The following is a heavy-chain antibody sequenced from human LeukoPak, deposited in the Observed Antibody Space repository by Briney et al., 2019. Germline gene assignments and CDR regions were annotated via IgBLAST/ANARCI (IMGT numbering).Heavy chain of an antibody. CDR3: ATEYCASSSCRFDS. V-gene: IGHV4-59*01. D-gene: IGHD2-2*01. J-gene: IGHJ4*02. Sequence: PSETLSLTCSVSGGPISNYYWSWIRQSPGKGPEWIGYIYNSGSTNYNPSLKSRVTISLDTSKKQFSLKLTSVTAADTAIYYCATEYCASSSCRFDSWGQGTLVTVSS. CDR1: GGPISNYY. CDR2: IYNSGST.